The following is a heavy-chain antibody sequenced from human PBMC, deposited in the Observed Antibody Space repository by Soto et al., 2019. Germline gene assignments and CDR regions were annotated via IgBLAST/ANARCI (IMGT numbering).Heavy chain of an antibody. CDR1: GFSLTTRGVG. D-gene: IGHD3-16*01. Sequence: QITLKESGPTLVKPTQTLTLTCTFSGFSLTTRGVGVGWIRQPPGKALECLALIYWDDDKRYSPSLQSRLSTHKDTSKNQVVLTMTNVDPVDTATYYCAHIPNYYQYDWFDPWGQGTLVSVSS. CDR2: IYWDDDK. CDR3: AHIPNYYQYDWFDP. V-gene: IGHV2-5*02. J-gene: IGHJ5*02.